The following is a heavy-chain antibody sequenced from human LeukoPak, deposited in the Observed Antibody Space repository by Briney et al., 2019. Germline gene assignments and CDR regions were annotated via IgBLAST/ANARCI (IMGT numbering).Heavy chain of an antibody. J-gene: IGHJ4*02. CDR2: LSGSGITT. CDR1: GFTFSNSA. Sequence: GGSLRLSCAASGFTFSNSAMSWVRQAPGKGLEWVSTLSGSGITTYYADSVKGRFTISRDNSKNTLYLQMNSLRAEDTAVYYCARGPRGYCSSTSCYYPYWGQGTLVTVSS. D-gene: IGHD2-2*01. CDR3: ARGPRGYCSSTSCYYPY. V-gene: IGHV3-23*01.